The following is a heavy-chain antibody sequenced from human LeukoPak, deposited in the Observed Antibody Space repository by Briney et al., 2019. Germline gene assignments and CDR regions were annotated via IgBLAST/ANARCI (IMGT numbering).Heavy chain of an antibody. CDR1: GFTFSGSA. J-gene: IGHJ6*03. CDR2: IRSKANSYAT. D-gene: IGHD4-11*01. CDR3: AKSLDMLPYSNYDYYYYMDV. Sequence: PGGSLKLSCAASGFTFSGSAMHWVRQASGKGLEWVGRIRSKANSYATAYAASVKGRFTISRDDSKNTAYLQMNSLRAGDTAVYYCAKSLDMLPYSNYDYYYYMDVWGKGTTVTVSS. V-gene: IGHV3-73*01.